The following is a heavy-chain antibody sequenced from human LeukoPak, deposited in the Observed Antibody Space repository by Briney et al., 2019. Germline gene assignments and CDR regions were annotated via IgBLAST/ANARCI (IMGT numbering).Heavy chain of an antibody. D-gene: IGHD7-27*01. V-gene: IGHV3-30*04. CDR3: AKDGNWARFEN. J-gene: IGHJ4*02. Sequence: GGSLRLSCAASGFTFSSYAMHWVRPAPGKGLEWVAVISYDGSNKYYADSVKGRFTISRDNSKNTLYLQMNSPRAEDTAAYYGAKDGNWARFENWGQGTLVTVSS. CDR1: GFTFSSYA. CDR2: ISYDGSNK.